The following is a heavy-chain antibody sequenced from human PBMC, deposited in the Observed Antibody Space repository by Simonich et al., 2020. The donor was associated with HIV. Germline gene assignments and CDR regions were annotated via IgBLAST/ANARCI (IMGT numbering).Heavy chain of an antibody. CDR1: GFTLSSYW. CDR3: ARGWDGSSSSLDDY. D-gene: IGHD6-6*01. Sequence: EVQLVESGGGLVQPGGSLRLSCAASGFTLSSYWMTWVRQAPGKGREWVANINQDGRQKYYVDSVKGRFTISRDNAKNLLYLQMDSLRVEDTAVYYCARGWDGSSSSLDDYWGQGTLVTVSS. J-gene: IGHJ4*02. CDR2: INQDGRQK. V-gene: IGHV3-7*01.